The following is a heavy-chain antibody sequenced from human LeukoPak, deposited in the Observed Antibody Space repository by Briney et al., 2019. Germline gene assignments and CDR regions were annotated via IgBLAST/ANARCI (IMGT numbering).Heavy chain of an antibody. Sequence: ASVQVSCKASGYTFTSYYMHWVRQAPGQGLEWMGIINPSGGSTSYAQKFQGRVTMTRDTSTSTVYMELSSLRSEDTAVYYCAREDIVVVPAAMNHRANQNWFDPWGQGTLVTVSS. CDR2: INPSGGST. CDR1: GYTFTSYY. V-gene: IGHV1-46*01. CDR3: AREDIVVVPAAMNHRANQNWFDP. J-gene: IGHJ5*02. D-gene: IGHD2-2*01.